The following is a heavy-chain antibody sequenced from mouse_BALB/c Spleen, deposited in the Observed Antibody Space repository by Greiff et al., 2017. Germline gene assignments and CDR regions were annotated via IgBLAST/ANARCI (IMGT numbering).Heavy chain of an antibody. D-gene: IGHD4-1*01. CDR1: GFTFSDYG. J-gene: IGHJ4*01. CDR3: AGANWLYAMDY. Sequence: EVKLMESGGGLVQPGGCRKLSCAASGFTFSDYGMAWVRQAPGKGPEWVAFISNLAYSIYYADTVTGRFTISRENAKNTLYLEMSSLRSEDTAMYDCAGANWLYAMDYWGQGTSVTVSS. V-gene: IGHV5-15*02. CDR2: ISNLAYSI.